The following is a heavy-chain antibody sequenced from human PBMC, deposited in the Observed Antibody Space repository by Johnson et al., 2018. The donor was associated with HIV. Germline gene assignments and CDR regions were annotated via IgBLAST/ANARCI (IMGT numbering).Heavy chain of an antibody. Sequence: QVQLVESGGGVVQPGGSLRLSCAASGFSFSSYAMHWVRQAPGKGLEWVAVIWYDGSNKYYADSVKGRFTISRDNSKNTLYLQMNSLRAEDTAVYYCARDFGLFLGKDDAFDIWGQGTMVTVSS. J-gene: IGHJ3*02. CDR3: ARDFGLFLGKDDAFDI. CDR2: IWYDGSNK. D-gene: IGHD7-27*01. CDR1: GFSFSSYA. V-gene: IGHV3-30*04.